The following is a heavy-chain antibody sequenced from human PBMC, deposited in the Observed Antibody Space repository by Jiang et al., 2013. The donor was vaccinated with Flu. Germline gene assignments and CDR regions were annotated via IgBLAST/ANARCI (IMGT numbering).Heavy chain of an antibody. CDR3: ARTFWSGYYSRRDYFDY. D-gene: IGHD3-3*01. CDR2: IYYSGST. CDR1: GGSISSGGYY. V-gene: IGHV4-31*02. J-gene: IGHJ4*02. Sequence: TVSGGSISSGGYYWSWIRQHPGKGLEWIGYIYYSGSTYYNPSLKSRVTISVDTSKNQFSLKLSSVTAADTAVYYCARTFWSGYYSRRDYFDYWGQGTLVTVSS.